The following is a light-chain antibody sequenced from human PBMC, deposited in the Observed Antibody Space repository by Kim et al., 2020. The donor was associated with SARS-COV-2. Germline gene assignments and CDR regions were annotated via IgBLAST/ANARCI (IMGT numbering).Light chain of an antibody. Sequence: LTQPASVSGSPGQSITISCTGTSSDVGAYNFVSWYQQHPGKAPKLMIYDVSNRPSGVSNRFSGSKSVNTASLTISGLQTEDEADYYCSSYTSTYTVVFGGGTQLTVL. CDR2: DVS. CDR3: SSYTSTYTVV. V-gene: IGLV2-14*03. CDR1: SSDVGAYNF. J-gene: IGLJ2*01.